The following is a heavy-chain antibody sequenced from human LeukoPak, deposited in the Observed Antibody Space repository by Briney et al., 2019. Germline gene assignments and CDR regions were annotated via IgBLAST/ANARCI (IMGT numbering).Heavy chain of an antibody. CDR1: GFTFSSYW. CDR2: IKQDGSEK. Sequence: GGSLRLSCAASGFTFSSYWMSWVRQAPGKGLEWVANIKQDGSEKYYVDSVKGRFTISRDNAQNSLYLQMNSLRAEDTAVYYCARDFGYYDFWSGYLLMDVWGKGTTVTVSS. V-gene: IGHV3-7*01. J-gene: IGHJ6*03. CDR3: ARDFGYYDFWSGYLLMDV. D-gene: IGHD3-3*01.